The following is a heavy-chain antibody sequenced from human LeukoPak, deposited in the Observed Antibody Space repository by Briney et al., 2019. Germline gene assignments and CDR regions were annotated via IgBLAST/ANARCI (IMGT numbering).Heavy chain of an antibody. D-gene: IGHD4/OR15-4a*01. Sequence: PSETLSLTCTVSGGSISTHYWSWIRQPPGKGLEWIGYIYYSGSTNYNPSLKSRVTISVDTSKNQFSLNLSSVTAADTAVYYCAREGASSPGAFDIWGQGTMVTVSS. CDR1: GGSISTHY. V-gene: IGHV4-59*11. CDR3: AREGASSPGAFDI. CDR2: IYYSGST. J-gene: IGHJ3*02.